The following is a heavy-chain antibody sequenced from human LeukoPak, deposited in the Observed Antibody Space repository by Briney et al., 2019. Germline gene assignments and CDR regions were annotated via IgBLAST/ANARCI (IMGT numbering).Heavy chain of an antibody. J-gene: IGHJ4*02. V-gene: IGHV3-7*01. CDR2: IKQDGSEK. CDR1: GFTFSSYW. CDR3: ARGHYVWGSYRHGETFDY. D-gene: IGHD3-16*02. Sequence: GRSLRLSCAASGFTFSSYWMSWVRQAPGKGLEWVANIKQDGSEKYYVDSVKGRFTISRDNAKNSLYLQMNSLRAEDTAVYYCARGHYVWGSYRHGETFDYWGQGTLVTVSS.